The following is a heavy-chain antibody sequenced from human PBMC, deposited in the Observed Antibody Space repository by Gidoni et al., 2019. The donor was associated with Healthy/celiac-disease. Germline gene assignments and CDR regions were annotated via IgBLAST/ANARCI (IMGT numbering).Heavy chain of an antibody. Sequence: QLQLQESGPGLVKPSETLSLTCTVHGRSISSRSYYWGWFRQPPGKGLEWIGSIYYSGGTYYNPSLKSRVTISVDTSKNQVSLKLSSVTAADTAVYYCATLAVLPFYYFDYWGQGTLVTVSS. V-gene: IGHV4-39*07. J-gene: IGHJ4*02. CDR3: ATLAVLPFYYFDY. CDR2: IYYSGGT. CDR1: GRSISSRSYY.